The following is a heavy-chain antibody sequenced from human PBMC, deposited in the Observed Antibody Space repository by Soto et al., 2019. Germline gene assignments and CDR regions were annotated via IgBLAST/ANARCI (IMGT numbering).Heavy chain of an antibody. Sequence: QVQLQESGPGLVKPSETLSLTCTVSGGSISSYYWSWIRQPPGKGLEWIGYIYYSGSTNYNPSLKSRVTISVDTSKNQFSLKLSSVPAADTAVYYCARGIAAAKLGLNNWFDPWGQGTLVTVSS. D-gene: IGHD6-13*01. CDR1: GGSISSYY. J-gene: IGHJ5*02. CDR3: ARGIAAAKLGLNNWFDP. CDR2: IYYSGST. V-gene: IGHV4-59*01.